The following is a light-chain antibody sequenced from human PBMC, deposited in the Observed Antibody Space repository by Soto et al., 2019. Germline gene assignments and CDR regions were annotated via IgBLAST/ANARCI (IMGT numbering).Light chain of an antibody. V-gene: IGKV3-20*01. Sequence: EIVLTQSPGTLSFSPGERATLSCRASQSVSSSYLAWYQHKPGQAPRLLISGTSSRATGIPDRFSGSGAGTDFTLTISRLEPEDFAVYYCQQYGTTPRTFGQGNKVDIX. CDR3: QQYGTTPRT. J-gene: IGKJ1*01. CDR2: GTS. CDR1: QSVSSSY.